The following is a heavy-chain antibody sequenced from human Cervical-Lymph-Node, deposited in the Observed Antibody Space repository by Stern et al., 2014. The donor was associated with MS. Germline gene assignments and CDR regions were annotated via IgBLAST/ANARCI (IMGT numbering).Heavy chain of an antibody. V-gene: IGHV3-23*01. J-gene: IGHJ4*02. D-gene: IGHD1-1*01. CDR2: ISGSGGST. CDR1: GFTFSSHI. CDR3: ARRVVTSGTPGFDY. Sequence: EVQLMESGGGLEQPGGSLRLSCAASGFTFSSHIMSWVRQAPGKGLEWVSSISGSGGSTSYADSVKGRFTTSRDNSKNTLHLQMNSLRADDTAVYYCARRVVTSGTPGFDYWGQGILVTVSS.